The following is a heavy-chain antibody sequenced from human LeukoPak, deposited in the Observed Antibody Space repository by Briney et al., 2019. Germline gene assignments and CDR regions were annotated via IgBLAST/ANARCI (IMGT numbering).Heavy chain of an antibody. D-gene: IGHD5-18*01. J-gene: IGHJ6*02. CDR3: ARDQWIQLWPHGMDV. CDR2: IYYSGSA. CDR1: GGSISRYY. Sequence: SETLSLTCTVSGGSISRYYWSWIRQPPGKGLEWIGYIYYSGSANYNPSLKSRVTISVDTSKNQFSLKLSSVTAADTAVYYCARDQWIQLWPHGMDVWGQGTTVTVSS. V-gene: IGHV4-59*12.